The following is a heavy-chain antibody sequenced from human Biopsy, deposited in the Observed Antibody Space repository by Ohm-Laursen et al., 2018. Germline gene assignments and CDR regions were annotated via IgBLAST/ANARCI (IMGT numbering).Heavy chain of an antibody. CDR3: VREPKTGTAETWYFDL. J-gene: IGHJ2*01. CDR2: ISYNERT. CDR1: GASVKTSGYF. D-gene: IGHD3-9*01. Sequence: SDTLSLTCSVSGASVKTSGYFWAWIRQRLGKGLEWIGYISYNERTHYNPSLTSRLAISFDTSNNRISLQLRSVSVADTAVYYCVREPKTGTAETWYFDLWGRGSPVTVPS. V-gene: IGHV4-31*03.